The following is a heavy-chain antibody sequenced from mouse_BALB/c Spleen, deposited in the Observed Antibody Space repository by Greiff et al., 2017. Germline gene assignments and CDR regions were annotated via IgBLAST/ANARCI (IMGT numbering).Heavy chain of an antibody. D-gene: IGHD2-1*01. CDR3: ASSYGNFDY. CDR2: IDPANGNT. Sequence: EVMLVESGAELVKPGASVKLSCTASGFNIKDTYMHWVKQRPEQGLEWIGRIDPANGNTKYDPKFQGKATITADTSSNTAYLQLSSLTSEDTAVYYCASSYGNFDYWGQGTTLTVAS. CDR1: GFNIKDTY. J-gene: IGHJ2*01. V-gene: IGHV14-3*02.